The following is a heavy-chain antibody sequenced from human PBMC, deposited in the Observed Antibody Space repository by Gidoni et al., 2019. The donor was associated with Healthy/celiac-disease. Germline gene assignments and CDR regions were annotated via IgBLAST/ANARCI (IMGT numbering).Heavy chain of an antibody. V-gene: IGHV3-9*01. J-gene: IGHJ3*02. CDR1: GFTFDDYA. Sequence: EVQLVESGGGLVQPGRSLRLSCAASGFTFDDYAMHLVRQAPGKGLEWVSGISWNSGSIGYADSVKGRFTISRDNAKNSLYLQMNSLRAEDTALYHCAKGYCSGGSCPDAFDIWGQGTMVTVSS. D-gene: IGHD2-15*01. CDR2: ISWNSGSI. CDR3: AKGYCSGGSCPDAFDI.